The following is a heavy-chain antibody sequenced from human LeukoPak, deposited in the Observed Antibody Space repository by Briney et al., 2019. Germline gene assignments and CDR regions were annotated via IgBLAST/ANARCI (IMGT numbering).Heavy chain of an antibody. Sequence: SETLSLTCTVSGGSIISSTYFWVWIRQPPGKGLEGIGSIYYSGSTYYNPSLKSRVTISVDTSNIQFSLKLNSVTAADTAVYYCARGFSGGATTPKGPPDYWGQGTLVTVSS. V-gene: IGHV4-39*01. CDR2: IYYSGST. D-gene: IGHD1-26*01. J-gene: IGHJ4*02. CDR1: GGSIISSTYF. CDR3: ARGFSGGATTPKGPPDY.